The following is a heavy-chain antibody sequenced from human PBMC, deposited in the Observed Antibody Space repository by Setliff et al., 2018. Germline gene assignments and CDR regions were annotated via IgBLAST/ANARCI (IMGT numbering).Heavy chain of an antibody. CDR2: ISAYNGNT. J-gene: IGHJ3*02. CDR1: GYTFTSYG. Sequence: ASVKVSCKASGYTFTSYGISWVRQAPGQGLEWMGWISAYNGNTNYAQKLQGRVTMTTDTSTSTVFLELSTLRSEDTAVYYCTRDFLGATASFDIWGQGTMVTVSS. V-gene: IGHV1-18*01. CDR3: TRDFLGATASFDI. D-gene: IGHD3-3*01.